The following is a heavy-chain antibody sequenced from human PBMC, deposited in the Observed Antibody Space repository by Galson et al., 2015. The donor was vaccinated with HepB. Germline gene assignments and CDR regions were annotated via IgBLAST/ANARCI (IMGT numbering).Heavy chain of an antibody. V-gene: IGHV1-2*02. D-gene: IGHD4-23*01. CDR3: ARDYGGNRYWYFDL. CDR2: INPNSGGT. CDR1: GYTFTGYY. J-gene: IGHJ2*01. Sequence: SVKVSCKASGYTFTGYYMHWVRQAPGQGLEWMGWINPNSGGTNYAQKFQGRVTMTRDTSISTAYMELSRLRSDGTAVYYCARDYGGNRYWYFDLWGRGTLVTVSS.